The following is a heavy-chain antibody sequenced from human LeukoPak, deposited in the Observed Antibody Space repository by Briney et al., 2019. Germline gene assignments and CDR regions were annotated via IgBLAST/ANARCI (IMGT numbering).Heavy chain of an antibody. CDR2: IYWDDDK. V-gene: IGHV2-5*02. CDR1: GFSFSTSGVG. CDR3: AHRRGSGSDY. D-gene: IGHD3-22*01. J-gene: IGHJ4*02. Sequence: SGPTLVNPTQTLTLTCTFSGFSFSTSGVGVGWIRQPRGKALEWLALIYWDDDKRYSPSLRSRPTISKDTSKDQVVLTMTNMDPVDTATYYCAHRRGSGSDYWGQGTLVTVSS.